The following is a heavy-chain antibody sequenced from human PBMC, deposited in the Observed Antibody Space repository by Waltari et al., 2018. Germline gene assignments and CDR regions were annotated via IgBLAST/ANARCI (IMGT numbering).Heavy chain of an antibody. V-gene: IGHV4-34*01. CDR1: GGSFSGYY. CDR3: ARGGIVVVPAANYYYYGMDV. CDR2: INHSGST. D-gene: IGHD2-2*01. J-gene: IGHJ6*02. Sequence: QVQLQQWGAGLLKPSETLSLTCAVYGGSFSGYYWSWISQPPGTGLEWIGEINHSGSTNYNPSLKSRVTISVDTSKNQFSLKLSSVTAADTAVYYCARGGIVVVPAANYYYYGMDVWGQGTTVTVSS.